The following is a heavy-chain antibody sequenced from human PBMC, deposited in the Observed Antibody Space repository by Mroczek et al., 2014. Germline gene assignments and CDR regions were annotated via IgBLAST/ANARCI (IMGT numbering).Heavy chain of an antibody. CDR3: ARVSSSRFYYYYYYMDV. CDR1: GFTFSSYG. CDR2: IWYDGSNK. J-gene: IGHJ6*03. D-gene: IGHD6-6*01. V-gene: IGHV3-33*01. Sequence: QVQLVQSGGGVVQPGRSLRLSCAASGFTFSSYGMHWVRQAPGKGLEWVAVIWYDGSNKYYADSVKGRFTISRDNSKNTLYLQMNSLRAEDTAVYYCARVSSSRFYYYYYYMDVWGKGTTVTVSS.